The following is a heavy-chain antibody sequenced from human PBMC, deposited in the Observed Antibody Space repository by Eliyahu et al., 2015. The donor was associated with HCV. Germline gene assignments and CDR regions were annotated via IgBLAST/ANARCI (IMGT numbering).Heavy chain of an antibody. J-gene: IGHJ4*02. CDR2: INPYXGGT. CDR1: GYTFTGYN. CDR3: ARDNDVAAPPLFYFDS. Sequence: QVQLVQSGAEVKKPGASVKVSCKASGYTFTGYNIHWVRQAPGQGLEWMGGINPYXGGTNYAQNFQGWVTMTRDTSISTAYMELSRLTSADTALYYCARDNDVAAPPLFYFDSWGQGTPVTVSS. V-gene: IGHV1-2*04. D-gene: IGHD6-19*01.